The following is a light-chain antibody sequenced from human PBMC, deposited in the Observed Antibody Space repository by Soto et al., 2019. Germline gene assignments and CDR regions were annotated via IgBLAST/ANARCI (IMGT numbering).Light chain of an antibody. V-gene: IGKV4-1*01. J-gene: IGKJ1*01. Sequence: DIVMTQSPDSLTVSLGERATINCKSSQSVLYSSNNKNYLTWYQQKPGQSPKLLIHWASTRESGVPDRFSGSGSGTDFTLTISSLQAEDAAVYYCQQYYSTPWTFGQGTKVEIK. CDR1: QSVLYSSNNKNY. CDR3: QQYYSTPWT. CDR2: WAS.